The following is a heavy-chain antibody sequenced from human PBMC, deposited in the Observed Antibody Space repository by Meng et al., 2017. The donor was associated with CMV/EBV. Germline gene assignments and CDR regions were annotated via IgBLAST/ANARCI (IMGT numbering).Heavy chain of an antibody. CDR1: GFIFSDYY. J-gene: IGHJ6*02. V-gene: IGHV3-11*01. Sequence: SLIISCAASGFIFSDYYMRWIRQAPGKGLEWGSYISSSGSTIYYTDSVKGRFTISRDNAKNSLYLQMNSLRAEDTAVYYCARDGSSSSAFGDYYYYGMDVWGQGTTVTVSS. CDR3: ARDGSSSSAFGDYYYYGMDV. CDR2: ISSSGSTI. D-gene: IGHD6-6*01.